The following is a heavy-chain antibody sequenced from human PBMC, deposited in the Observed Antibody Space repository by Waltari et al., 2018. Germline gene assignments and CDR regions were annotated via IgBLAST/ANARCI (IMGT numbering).Heavy chain of an antibody. V-gene: IGHV4-39*07. J-gene: IGHJ6*02. D-gene: IGHD2-15*01. CDR3: ARGLAVVADFYYYGMDV. CDR1: GGSISSSSYY. CDR2: IYYSGRP. Sequence: QLQLQESGPGLVKPSETLSLTCTVSGGSISSSSYYWGWIRQPPGKGLEWIGSIYYSGRPYYNPSLKSRGTRSVDTSKNQFSLKLSAVTAADTAVYYCARGLAVVADFYYYGMDVWGQGTTVTGSS.